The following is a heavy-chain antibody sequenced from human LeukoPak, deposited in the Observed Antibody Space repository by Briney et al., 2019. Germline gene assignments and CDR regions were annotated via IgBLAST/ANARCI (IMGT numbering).Heavy chain of an antibody. D-gene: IGHD6-19*01. CDR3: AKGEQWLVLPPFDY. CDR2: ISYDGSNK. V-gene: IGHV3-30*18. CDR1: GFTFSSYG. Sequence: GGSLRLSCAASGFTFSSYGMHWVRQAPGKGLEWVAVISYDGSNKYYADSVKGRFTISRDNSKNTLYLQMNSLRAEDTAVYYCAKGEQWLVLPPFDYWGQGTLVTVSS. J-gene: IGHJ4*02.